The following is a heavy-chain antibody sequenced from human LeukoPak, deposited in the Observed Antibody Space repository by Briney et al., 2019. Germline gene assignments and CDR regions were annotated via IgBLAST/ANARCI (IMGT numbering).Heavy chain of an antibody. CDR2: IPNDGSNT. CDR1: GFTSSSFG. J-gene: IGHJ4*02. Sequence: GESLRLSCAASGFTSSSFGMHWVRQAPGKGLEWVAVIPNDGSNTFYSDSVKGRFTISRDNAKNTLYLQMSSLRAEDTAVYYCARKASNFDYWGQGTLVTVSS. V-gene: IGHV3-30*03. CDR3: ARKASNFDY.